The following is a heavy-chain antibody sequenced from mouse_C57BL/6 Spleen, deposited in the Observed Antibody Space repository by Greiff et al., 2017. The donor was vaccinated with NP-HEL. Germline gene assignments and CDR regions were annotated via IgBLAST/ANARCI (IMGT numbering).Heavy chain of an antibody. CDR2: INPNNGGT. D-gene: IGHD2-5*01. CDR1: GYTFTDYY. V-gene: IGHV1-26*01. Sequence: EVKVVESGPELVKPGASVKISCKASGYTFTDYYMNWVKQSHGKSLEWIGDINPNNGGTSYNQKFKGKATLTVDKSSSTAYMELRSLTSEDSAVYYCARDEGYYSKGGYFDVWGTGTTVTVSS. CDR3: ARDEGYYSKGGYFDV. J-gene: IGHJ1*03.